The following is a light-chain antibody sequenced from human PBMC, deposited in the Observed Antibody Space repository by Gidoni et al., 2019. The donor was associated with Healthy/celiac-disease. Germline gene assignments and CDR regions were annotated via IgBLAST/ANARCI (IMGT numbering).Light chain of an antibody. V-gene: IGKV2-28*01. CDR1: QSLLHSNGYNY. J-gene: IGKJ2*01. CDR3: MQALQTPMYT. Sequence: IVMTQSPLSLPVTPGEPASISCRSSQSLLHSNGYNYLDWYLQNPGQSPQLLIYLGSNRASGVPDRFSGSGSGTDFTLKISRVEAEDVGVYYCMQALQTPMYTFGQGTKLEIK. CDR2: LGS.